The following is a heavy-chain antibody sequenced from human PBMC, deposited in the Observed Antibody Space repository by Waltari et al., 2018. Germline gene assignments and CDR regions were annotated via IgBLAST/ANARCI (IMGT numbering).Heavy chain of an antibody. CDR3: AHSPCKRGYCGADSEGFDY. D-gene: IGHD2-21*01. J-gene: IGHJ4*02. CDR2: IYWNDDK. V-gene: IGHV2-5*01. Sequence: QITLKESGPTLVKPTQTLTLTCTFSGFSLSTSGVGVGWIRQPPGKALEWLALIYWNDDKRYSPSLKSRLTITKDTSKNQVVLTMTNMDPVDTATYYCAHSPCKRGYCGADSEGFDYWGQGTLVTVSS. CDR1: GFSLSTSGVG.